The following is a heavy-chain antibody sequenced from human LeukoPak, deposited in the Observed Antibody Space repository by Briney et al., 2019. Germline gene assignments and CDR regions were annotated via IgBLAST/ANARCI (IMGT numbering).Heavy chain of an antibody. CDR2: INPNSGGT. CDR3: ASGDAIVVVPAAPFDP. CDR1: GYTFTGYY. Sequence: ASVKVSCKASGYTFTGYYMHWVRQAPGQGLEWMGWINPNSGGTNYAQKFQGRVTMTRDTSTSTAYMELSRLRSDDTAVYYCASGDAIVVVPAAPFDPWGQGTLVTVSS. J-gene: IGHJ5*02. D-gene: IGHD2-2*01. V-gene: IGHV1-2*02.